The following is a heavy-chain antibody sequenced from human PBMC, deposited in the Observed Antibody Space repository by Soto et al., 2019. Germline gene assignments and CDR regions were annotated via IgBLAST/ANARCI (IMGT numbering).Heavy chain of an antibody. V-gene: IGHV3-33*01. J-gene: IGHJ4*02. CDR3: VREPSHGSGSYLDY. CDR2: IWFDGSNK. CDR1: GFTVSDYG. Sequence: GSSLGLSCSASGFTVSDYGMHWVRQAPGTGLEWVEVIWFDGSNKYHADSVKGRFTVSRDNSKNTVYLELNGLRAEDTGVFYCVREPSHGSGSYLDYWGQGTLVSVS. D-gene: IGHD3-10*01.